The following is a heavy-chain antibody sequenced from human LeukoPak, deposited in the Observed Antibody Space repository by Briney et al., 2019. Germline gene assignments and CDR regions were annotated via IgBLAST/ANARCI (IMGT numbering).Heavy chain of an antibody. CDR2: ISWNSGSI. Sequence: PGRSLRLSCAASGFTFDDYAMHWVRQAPGKGLEWVSGISWNSGSIGYADSVKGRFTISRDNAKNSLYLQMNSLRAEDTALYYCAKDMGYGSGSPTPDYWGQGTLVTVSS. J-gene: IGHJ4*02. D-gene: IGHD3-10*01. V-gene: IGHV3-9*01. CDR3: AKDMGYGSGSPTPDY. CDR1: GFTFDDYA.